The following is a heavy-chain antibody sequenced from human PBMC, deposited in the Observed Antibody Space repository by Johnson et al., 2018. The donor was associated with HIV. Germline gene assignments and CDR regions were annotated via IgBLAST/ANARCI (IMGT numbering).Heavy chain of an antibody. CDR3: ARDQLGSKIEFSFYAFDM. V-gene: IGHV3-30-3*01. CDR2: ISSAGSNK. CDR1: GVTFSSHA. Sequence: QVQLVESGGGVVQPGRSLRLSCAASGVTFSSHAMHWVRQAPGKGLDWVTVISSAGSNKYYADSVKGRFTISRDNAKSSLYLQMDSLRPEDTAFYFCARDQLGSKIEFSFYAFDMWGQGTLVTVSS. J-gene: IGHJ3*02. D-gene: IGHD2-15*01.